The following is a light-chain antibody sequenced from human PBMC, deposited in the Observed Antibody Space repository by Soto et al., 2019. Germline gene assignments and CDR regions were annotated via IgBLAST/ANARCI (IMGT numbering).Light chain of an antibody. J-gene: IGLJ1*01. CDR3: GSYTSSTTLLV. Sequence: QSVLTQPASVSGSPGQSITISCTGTSXDVGDWNYVSWYQQHPGKAPRVMIYEVSNRPSGVSDRFSGSKSGNTASLTISGLQPDDEADYFCGSYTSSTTLLVFGGGTKLTVL. CDR1: SXDVGDWNY. V-gene: IGLV2-14*01. CDR2: EVS.